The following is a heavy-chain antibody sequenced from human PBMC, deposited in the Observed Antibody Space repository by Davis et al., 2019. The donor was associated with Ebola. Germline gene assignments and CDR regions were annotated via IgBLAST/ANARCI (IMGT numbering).Heavy chain of an antibody. J-gene: IGHJ6*02. CDR2: IYYSGST. D-gene: IGHD2-2*03. Sequence: SETLSLTCTVSGGSISSGDYYWSWIRQPPGKGLEWIGYIYYSGSTYYNPSLKSRVTISVDTSKNQFSLKLSSVTAADTAVYYCARDWMDIVVVPAANLYYYYGMDVWGQGTTVTVSS. CDR1: GGSISSGDYY. CDR3: ARDWMDIVVVPAANLYYYYGMDV. V-gene: IGHV4-30-4*01.